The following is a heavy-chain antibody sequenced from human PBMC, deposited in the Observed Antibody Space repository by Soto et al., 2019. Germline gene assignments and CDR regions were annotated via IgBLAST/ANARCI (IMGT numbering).Heavy chain of an antibody. D-gene: IGHD6-13*01. V-gene: IGHV4-59*08. CDR3: ARRNGLASDFDP. Sequence: SETLSLTCTVSGDSLSGYYWSWIRQTPGKGLEWIGYFYSSGSPHHNPSLKSRVTISEDRSKNQFSLKLNSVTAADTAVYYCARRNGLASDFDPWGQGTLVTVSS. J-gene: IGHJ5*02. CDR2: FYSSGSP. CDR1: GDSLSGYY.